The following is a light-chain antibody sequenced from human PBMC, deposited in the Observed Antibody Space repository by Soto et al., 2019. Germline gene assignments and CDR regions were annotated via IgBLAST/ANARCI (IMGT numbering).Light chain of an antibody. CDR3: QKYNRALT. Sequence: IQMTQSPSSLSAFVGDRITITGRASNDISNSLAWYQPKQGHVPNLLIYSASTLQSGVPSRFSGSGSGTAFTLTIRRLQPEDVATYFCQKYNRALTFGQGTRLEIK. CDR1: NDISNS. CDR2: SAS. V-gene: IGKV1-27*01. J-gene: IGKJ5*01.